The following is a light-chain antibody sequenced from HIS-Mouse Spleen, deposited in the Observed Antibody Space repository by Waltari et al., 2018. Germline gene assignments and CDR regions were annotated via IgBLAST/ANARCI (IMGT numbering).Light chain of an antibody. J-gene: IGKJ3*01. CDR1: QSVSSSY. CDR3: QQYGSSPFT. Sequence: IVLTHSPGTLSLSPGERATLSCRASQSVSSSYLAWYQQKPGQAPRLLIYGASSRATGIPDRFSGSGSGTDFTLTISRLEPEDFAVYYCQQYGSSPFTFGPGTKVDIK. V-gene: IGKV3-20*01. CDR2: GAS.